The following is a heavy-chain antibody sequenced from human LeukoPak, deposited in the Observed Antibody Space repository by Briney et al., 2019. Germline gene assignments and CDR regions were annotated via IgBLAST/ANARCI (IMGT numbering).Heavy chain of an antibody. CDR1: GFTFSNYW. CDR2: IKQDGSET. D-gene: IGHD6-13*01. CDR3: ARDPYSSSWSYGMDV. V-gene: IGHV3-7*05. Sequence: GGSLRLSCTASGFTFSNYWMSWVRQTPEKGLEWVANIKQDGSETVYVDSVKGRFSISRDNAQSSLYLQMNSLRAEDTAVYYCARDPYSSSWSYGMDVWGQGTAVTVSS. J-gene: IGHJ6*02.